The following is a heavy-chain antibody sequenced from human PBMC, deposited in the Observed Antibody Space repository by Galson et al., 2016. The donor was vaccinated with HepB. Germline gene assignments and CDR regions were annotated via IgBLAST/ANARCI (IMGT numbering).Heavy chain of an antibody. V-gene: IGHV4-39*01. J-gene: IGHJ4*02. CDR2: IYYSGNT. CDR3: ARQRGLGSSWLSDY. CDR1: GGSISSSSYY. D-gene: IGHD6-13*01. Sequence: ATLSLTCTVSGGSISSSSYYWGWIRPAPGKGLEWIGSIYYSGNTKYNPSLKSRVTISVDTSKNQFSLKVTSVTAADTAVYYCARQRGLGSSWLSDYWGQGTLVTVSS.